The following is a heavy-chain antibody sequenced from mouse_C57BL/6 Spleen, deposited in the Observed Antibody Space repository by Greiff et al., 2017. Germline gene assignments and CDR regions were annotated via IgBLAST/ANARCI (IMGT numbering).Heavy chain of an antibody. D-gene: IGHD2-4*01. CDR3: ARSPLYYDYDERSSYFDY. Sequence: QVQLQQSGAELARPGASVKLSCKASGYTFTSYGISWVKQRTGQGLEWIGEIYPRSGNTYYNEKFKGKATLTADKSSSTAYMELRSLTSEDSAVYFCARSPLYYDYDERSSYFDYWGQGTTLTVSS. V-gene: IGHV1-81*01. CDR2: IYPRSGNT. J-gene: IGHJ2*01. CDR1: GYTFTSYG.